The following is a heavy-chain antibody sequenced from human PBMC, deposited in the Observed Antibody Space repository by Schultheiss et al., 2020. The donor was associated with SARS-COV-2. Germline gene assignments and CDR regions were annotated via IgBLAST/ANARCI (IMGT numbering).Heavy chain of an antibody. Sequence: GESLKISCVASGFTFSDTFMTWIRQSPAKGLEWLSYISSSGSTIFYADSVKGRFTVSRDNAQKSLYLQMNSLRAEDTAVYYCARDNSEILTGFSNPRWQHYYYGMDVWGQGTTVTVSS. CDR3: ARDNSEILTGFSNPRWQHYYYGMDV. J-gene: IGHJ6*02. V-gene: IGHV3-11*01. CDR1: GFTFSDTF. D-gene: IGHD3-9*01. CDR2: ISSSGSTI.